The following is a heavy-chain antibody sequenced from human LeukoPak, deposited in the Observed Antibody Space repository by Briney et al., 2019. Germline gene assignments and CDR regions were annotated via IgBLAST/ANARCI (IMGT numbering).Heavy chain of an antibody. V-gene: IGHV1-69*05. CDR1: GGTFSSYA. Sequence: ASVKVSCKASGGTFSSYAISWVRQAPGQGLEWMGGIIPIFGTANYAQKFQGRVTITTDESTSTAYMELSSLRSEDTAVYYCARAPIGSNGHYVYYFDYWRQGTLVTVSS. J-gene: IGHJ4*02. D-gene: IGHD4-17*01. CDR3: ARAPIGSNGHYVYYFDY. CDR2: IIPIFGTA.